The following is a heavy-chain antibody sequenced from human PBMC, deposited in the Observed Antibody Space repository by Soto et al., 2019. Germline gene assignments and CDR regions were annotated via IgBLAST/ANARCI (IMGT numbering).Heavy chain of an antibody. CDR3: ARGRSNAFDI. J-gene: IGHJ3*02. CDR1: GFTFSSYW. CDR2: IKQDASAQ. V-gene: IGHV3-7*03. Sequence: PGGSLRLSCAASGFTFSSYWMNWVCQAPGKGLEWVANIKQDASAQYYVDSVKGRFTISRDNAKNSLYLQMNSLRAEDTAVYYCARGRSNAFDIWGQGTTVTVSS.